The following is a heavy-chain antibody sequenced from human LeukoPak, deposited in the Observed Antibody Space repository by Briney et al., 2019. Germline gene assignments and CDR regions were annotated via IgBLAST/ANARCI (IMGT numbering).Heavy chain of an antibody. CDR3: ARGERTARYDY. J-gene: IGHJ4*02. CDR1: GYTFTSYY. V-gene: IGHV1-18*04. CDR2: ISAYNGNT. Sequence: ASVKVSRKASGYTFTSYYMHWVRQAPGQGLEWMGWISAYNGNTNYAQKLQGRVTMTTDTSTSTAYMELRSLRSDDTAVYYCARGERTARYDYWGQGTLVTVSS. D-gene: IGHD1-1*01.